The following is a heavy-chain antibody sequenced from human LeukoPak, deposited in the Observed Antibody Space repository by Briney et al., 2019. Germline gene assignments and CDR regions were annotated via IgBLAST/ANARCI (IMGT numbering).Heavy chain of an antibody. Sequence: ASVKVSCKVSGDTLTELSMQRVRQAPGKGIEWMAGFDPEDGETIYAQKFQGRVTMTEDTSTDTAYMELSSLRSEDTAVYYCATSSPRTGVGATGYYYYMDVWGKGTTVIISS. CDR2: FDPEDGET. V-gene: IGHV1-24*01. CDR3: ATSSPRTGVGATGYYYYMDV. CDR1: GDTLTELS. D-gene: IGHD1-26*01. J-gene: IGHJ6*03.